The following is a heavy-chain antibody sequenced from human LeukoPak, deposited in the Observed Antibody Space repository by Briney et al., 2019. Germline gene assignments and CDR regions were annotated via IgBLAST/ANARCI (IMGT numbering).Heavy chain of an antibody. Sequence: PSETLSLTCAVYGGSFSDYYWSWIRQPPGKGLEWIGEINHSGSTNYNPSLKSRVTISVDTSKNQFSLKLSSVTAADTAVYYCARRKRFHKNQVFDYWGQGTLVTVSS. CDR3: ARRKRFHKNQVFDY. V-gene: IGHV4-34*01. CDR1: GGSFSDYY. D-gene: IGHD1-14*01. CDR2: INHSGST. J-gene: IGHJ4*02.